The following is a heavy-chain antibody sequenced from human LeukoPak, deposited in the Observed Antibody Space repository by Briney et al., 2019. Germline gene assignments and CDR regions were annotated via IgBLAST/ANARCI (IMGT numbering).Heavy chain of an antibody. Sequence: SETLSLTCTVSGGSISSSSYYWGWIRQPPGKGLEWIGSIYYSGSTYYNPSLKSRVTISVDTSKNQFSLKLSSVTAADTAVYYCARAGSPYSSSWYDGPRMKYNWFDPWGQGTLVTVSS. CDR2: IYYSGST. V-gene: IGHV4-39*07. CDR3: ARAGSPYSSSWYDGPRMKYNWFDP. J-gene: IGHJ5*02. D-gene: IGHD6-13*01. CDR1: GGSISSSSYY.